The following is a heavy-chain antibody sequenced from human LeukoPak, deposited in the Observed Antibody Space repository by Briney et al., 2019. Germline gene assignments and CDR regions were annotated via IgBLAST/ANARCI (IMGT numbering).Heavy chain of an antibody. V-gene: IGHV6-1*01. Sequence: SQTLSLTCAISGDSVSSKNGAWNWVRQSPSRGLEWLGRTYYRSKWYNDYAVSVQGRITINPDTSKNQFSLQLNSLTPEDTAVYYCARDVGNSGWYTFGYWGQGTLVNVSS. CDR1: GDSVSSKNGA. D-gene: IGHD6-19*01. CDR3: ARDVGNSGWYTFGY. J-gene: IGHJ4*02. CDR2: TYYRSKWYN.